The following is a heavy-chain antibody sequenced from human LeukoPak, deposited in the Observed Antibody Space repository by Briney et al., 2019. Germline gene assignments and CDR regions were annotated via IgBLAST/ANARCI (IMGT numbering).Heavy chain of an antibody. D-gene: IGHD6-13*01. CDR2: IYYSGCN. V-gene: IGHV4-59*12. CDR3: ARGGYSSSWREIDY. J-gene: IGHJ4*02. Sequence: SETLSLTCTVSGGSINSYYRSWIRQPPGKGLEWVGYIYYSGCNNYNPSLKRRVNISVDTSKNQFSLKLSSVTAADTAVYYCARGGYSSSWREIDYWGQGTLVTVSS. CDR1: GGSINSYY.